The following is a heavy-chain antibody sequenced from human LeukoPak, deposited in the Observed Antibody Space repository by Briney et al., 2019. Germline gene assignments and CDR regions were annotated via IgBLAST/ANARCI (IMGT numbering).Heavy chain of an antibody. D-gene: IGHD5-12*01. CDR3: ARRQYSGYDFDF. CDR1: GYIFTNYW. CDR2: IYPRDSDT. Sequence: GESLKISCKASGYIFTNYWIGWVRQMPGKGLEWMGIIYPRDSDTRYSPSFQGQVTVSADKSISTAYLQWNTLEASDTAMYYCARRQYSGYDFDFWGQRTLATVSS. J-gene: IGHJ4*02. V-gene: IGHV5-51*01.